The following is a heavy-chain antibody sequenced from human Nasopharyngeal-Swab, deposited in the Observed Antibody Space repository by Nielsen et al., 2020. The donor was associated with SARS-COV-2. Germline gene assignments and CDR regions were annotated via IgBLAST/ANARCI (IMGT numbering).Heavy chain of an antibody. D-gene: IGHD6-19*01. CDR1: GFAFDDYA. CDR3: AKDMSFGGWNFDY. Sequence: GGSLRLSCVASGFAFDDYAMHWVRQAPGKGLEWVSGITRNSGSIDYADSLKGRFTISRDNAKNSLYLQMNSLRTEDTAFYYCAKDMSFGGWNFDYWGQGTLVTVSS. J-gene: IGHJ4*02. V-gene: IGHV3-9*01. CDR2: ITRNSGSI.